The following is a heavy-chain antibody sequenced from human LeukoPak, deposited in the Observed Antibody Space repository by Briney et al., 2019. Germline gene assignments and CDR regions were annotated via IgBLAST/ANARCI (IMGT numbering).Heavy chain of an antibody. V-gene: IGHV3-49*04. CDR2: IRSKAYGGTT. J-gene: IGHJ4*02. Sequence: GGSLRLPCTASGFTFGDYAMSWVRQAPGKGLEWVGFIRSKAYGGTTEYAASVKGRFTISRDDSKSIAYLQMNSLKTEDTAVYYCTRSYSYGYYFDYWGQGTLVTVSS. CDR1: GFTFGDYA. CDR3: TRSYSYGYYFDY. D-gene: IGHD5-18*01.